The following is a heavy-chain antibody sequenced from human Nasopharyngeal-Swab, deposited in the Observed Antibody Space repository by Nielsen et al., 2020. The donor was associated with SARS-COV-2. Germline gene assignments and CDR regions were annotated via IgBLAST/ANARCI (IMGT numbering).Heavy chain of an antibody. D-gene: IGHD1-26*01. Sequence: ASVKVSCKASGYTSTGYFMHWVRQAPGQGLEWMGRINPNSGGTNYAQKFQGRVTMTRDTSISTAYMELSRLRSDDTAVYYCARSGSYSDAFDIWGQGTMVTVSS. V-gene: IGHV1-2*06. CDR3: ARSGSYSDAFDI. CDR2: INPNSGGT. CDR1: GYTSTGYF. J-gene: IGHJ3*02.